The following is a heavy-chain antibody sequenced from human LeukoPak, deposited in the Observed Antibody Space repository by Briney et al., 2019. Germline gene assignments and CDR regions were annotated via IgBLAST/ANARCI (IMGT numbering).Heavy chain of an antibody. J-gene: IGHJ6*03. Sequence: GRSLRLSCAASGFTFSSYAMHWVRQAPGKGLEWVAVISYDGSNKYYADSVKGRFTISRDNSKNTLYLQMNSLRAEDTAVYYCARDPSVRGVFNYYIDVWGKGTTVTVSS. V-gene: IGHV3-30-3*01. CDR3: ARDPSVRGVFNYYIDV. CDR1: GFTFSSYA. D-gene: IGHD3-10*01. CDR2: ISYDGSNK.